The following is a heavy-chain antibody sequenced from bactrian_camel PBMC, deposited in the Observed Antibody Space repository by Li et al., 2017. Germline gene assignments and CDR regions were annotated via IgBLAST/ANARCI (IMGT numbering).Heavy chain of an antibody. Sequence: HVQLVESGGGSVQAGGSLRLSCVVSGLTYDGNCMAWFRQATDKEREGVARIYTAFNKTKYADSVKGRFTISRDNAKNTVYLQMDALKPEDTAIYTCATAQLNRCVDRWFLLGYRGQGTQVTVS. CDR2: IYTAFNKT. D-gene: IGHD1*01. CDR3: ATAQLNRCVDRWFLLGY. CDR1: GLTYDGNC. V-gene: IGHV3S6*01. J-gene: IGHJ6*01.